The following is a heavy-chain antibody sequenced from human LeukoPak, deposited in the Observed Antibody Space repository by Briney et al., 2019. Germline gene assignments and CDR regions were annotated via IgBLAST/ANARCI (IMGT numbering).Heavy chain of an antibody. D-gene: IGHD6-13*01. CDR2: VSAYNGKA. CDR1: GYTFTDFG. J-gene: IGHJ4*02. CDR3: ARAVWVWEPLDY. Sequence: ASVKVSCKASGYTFTDFGISWVRQAPGQGLEWMAWVSAYNGKANYVQKLQGRVTMTTDTSTSTAYMELRSLRSDDTAVYYCARAVWVWEPLDYWGQGTLVTVSS. V-gene: IGHV1-18*01.